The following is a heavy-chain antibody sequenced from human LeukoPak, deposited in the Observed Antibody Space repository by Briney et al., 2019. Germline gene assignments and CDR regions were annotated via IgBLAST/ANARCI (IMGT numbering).Heavy chain of an antibody. D-gene: IGHD1-26*01. V-gene: IGHV1-58*01. CDR3: AKDKGWGYSAYDCYGMDV. Sequence: SVKVSCKASGFTFTSSAVQWVRQARGQRLEWIGWIVVGSGNTNYAQKFQERVTITRDMSTSTAYMELSSLRAEDTAVYYCAKDKGWGYSAYDCYGMDVWGQGTTVTVSS. CDR1: GFTFTSSA. J-gene: IGHJ6*02. CDR2: IVVGSGNT.